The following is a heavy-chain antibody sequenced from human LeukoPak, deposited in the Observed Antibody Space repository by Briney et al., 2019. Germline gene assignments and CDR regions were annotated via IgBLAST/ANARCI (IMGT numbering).Heavy chain of an antibody. CDR1: GCTFSSYP. CDR3: ARGESSGWTPLDYFDY. Sequence: SVKVSCKASGCTFSSYPISWVRQAPGQGLEWMGGIIPIFGTANYAQKFQGRVTITADKSTSTAYMELSSLRSEDTAVYYWARGESSGWTPLDYFDYWGQGTLVTVSS. J-gene: IGHJ4*02. D-gene: IGHD6-19*01. CDR2: IIPIFGTA. V-gene: IGHV1-69*06.